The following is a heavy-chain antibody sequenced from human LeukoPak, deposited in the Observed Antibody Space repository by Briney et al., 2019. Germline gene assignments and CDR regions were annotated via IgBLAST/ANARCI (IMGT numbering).Heavy chain of an antibody. CDR3: ARDERGYSSPIDY. Sequence: PGGSLRLSRAASGFTFSSYAMHWVRQAPGKGLEWVAVISYDGSNKYYADSVKGRFTISRDNSKNTLYLQMNSLRAEDTAVYYCARDERGYSSPIDYWGQGTLVTVSS. V-gene: IGHV3-30-3*01. D-gene: IGHD5-18*01. CDR2: ISYDGSNK. CDR1: GFTFSSYA. J-gene: IGHJ4*02.